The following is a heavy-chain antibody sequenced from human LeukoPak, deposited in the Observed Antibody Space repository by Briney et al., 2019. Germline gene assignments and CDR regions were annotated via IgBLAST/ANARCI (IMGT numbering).Heavy chain of an antibody. CDR3: ARGYYSFDY. D-gene: IGHD4-11*01. J-gene: IGHJ4*02. CDR2: ISSSSSTI. V-gene: IGHV3-48*01. CDR1: GFTFSIYS. Sequence: PGGSLRLSCAASGFTFSIYSMNWVRQAPGKGLEWISYISSSSSTIYYADSVKGRFTISRDNAKNSLYLQMNSLRVEDTAVYYCARGYYSFDYWGQGTLVTVSS.